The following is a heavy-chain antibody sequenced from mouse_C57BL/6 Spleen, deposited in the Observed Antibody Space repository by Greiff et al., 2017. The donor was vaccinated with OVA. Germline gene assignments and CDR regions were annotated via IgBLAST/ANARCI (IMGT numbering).Heavy chain of an antibody. CDR3: TRGDYGSSYYYFDY. CDR1: GYTFTDYE. V-gene: IGHV1-15*01. J-gene: IGHJ2*01. D-gene: IGHD1-1*01. CDR2: IDPETGGT. Sequence: QVQLQQSGAELVRPGASVTLSCKASGYTFTDYEMHWVKQTPVHGLEWIGAIDPETGGTAYNQKFKGKAILTADKSSSTAYMELRSLTSEDSAVYCCTRGDYGSSYYYFDYWGQGTTLTVSS.